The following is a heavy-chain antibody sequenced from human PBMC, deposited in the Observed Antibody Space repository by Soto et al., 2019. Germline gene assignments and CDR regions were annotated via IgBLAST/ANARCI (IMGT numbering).Heavy chain of an antibody. V-gene: IGHV4-34*01. CDR3: ASRYCSGGSCSPPPPYMDV. Sequence: QVQLQQWGAGLLKPSETLSLTCAVYGGSFSGYYWSWIRQPPGKGLEWIGEINHSGSTNYNPSLKSRVTISVDTSKNQFSLKLSSVNAADTAVYYCASRYCSGGSCSPPPPYMDVWGKGTTVTVSS. CDR1: GGSFSGYY. D-gene: IGHD2-15*01. CDR2: INHSGST. J-gene: IGHJ6*03.